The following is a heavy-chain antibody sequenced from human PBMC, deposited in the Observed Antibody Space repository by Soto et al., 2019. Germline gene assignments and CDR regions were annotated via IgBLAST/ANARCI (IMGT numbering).Heavy chain of an antibody. Sequence: ASVKVSCKASGYSFTRYGISWVRQAPGQGLEWMGWISGYNDNTKYAQKLQDRVTMTTDTSMTTVYMELRSLRSDDTAVYYCARLIGYCSGGSCDYYYMDVWRKGTTVTVSS. CDR3: ARLIGYCSGGSCDYYYMDV. CDR2: ISGYNDNT. D-gene: IGHD2-15*01. J-gene: IGHJ6*03. CDR1: GYSFTRYG. V-gene: IGHV1-18*04.